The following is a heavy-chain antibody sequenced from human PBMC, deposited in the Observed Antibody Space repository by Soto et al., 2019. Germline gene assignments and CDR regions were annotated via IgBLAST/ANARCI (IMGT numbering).Heavy chain of an antibody. V-gene: IGHV4-39*01. CDR3: ARHVLQWGSSWYIGGFEGDYYYGMDV. Sequence: PSETLSLTCTVSGGSISSSSYYWGWIRQPPGKGLEWIGSIYYSGSTYYNPSLKSRVTISVDTSKNQFSLKLSSVTAADTGVYYCARHVLQWGSSWYIGGFEGDYYYGMDVWGQGTTVTVSS. CDR2: IYYSGST. J-gene: IGHJ6*02. D-gene: IGHD6-13*01. CDR1: GGSISSSSYY.